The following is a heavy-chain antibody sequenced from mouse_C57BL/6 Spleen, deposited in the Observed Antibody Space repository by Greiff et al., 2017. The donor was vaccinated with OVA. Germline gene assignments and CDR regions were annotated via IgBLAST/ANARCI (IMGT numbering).Heavy chain of an antibody. V-gene: IGHV1-54*01. CDR2: INPGSGGT. CDR1: GYAFTNYL. D-gene: IGHD3-3*01. J-gene: IGHJ4*01. Sequence: VQVVESGAELVRPGTSVKVSCKASGYAFTNYLIEWVKQRPGQGLEWIGVINPGSGGTNYNEKFKGKATLTADKSSSTAYMQLSSLTSEDSAVYFCARGTHYYAMDYWGQGTSVTVSS. CDR3: ARGTHYYAMDY.